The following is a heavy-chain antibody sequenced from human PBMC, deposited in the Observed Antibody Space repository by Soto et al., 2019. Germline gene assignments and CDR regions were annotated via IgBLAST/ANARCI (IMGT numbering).Heavy chain of an antibody. CDR1: GFTFSSYA. CDR2: ISGSGGST. CDR3: AKIWRGGGSPTLKTSYYFDY. Sequence: GGSLRLSCAASGFTFSSYAMSWVRQAPGKGLEWVSAISGSGGSTYYADSVKGRFTISRDNSKNTLYLQMNSLRAEDTAVYYCAKIWRGGGSPTLKTSYYFDYWGQGTLVTVSS. J-gene: IGHJ4*02. D-gene: IGHD2-15*01. V-gene: IGHV3-23*01.